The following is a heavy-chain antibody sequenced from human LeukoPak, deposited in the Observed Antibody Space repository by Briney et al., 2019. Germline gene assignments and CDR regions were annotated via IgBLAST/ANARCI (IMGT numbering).Heavy chain of an antibody. D-gene: IGHD1-7*01. CDR1: GFTFSSYA. CDR3: ARGTTKGDAFDI. Sequence: PGGSLRLSCAASGFTFSSYAMSWVRQAPGKGLEWVSAISGSGGSTYYADSVKGRFTISRDNAKNSLYLQMNSLRAEDTAVYYCARGTTKGDAFDIWGQGTMVTVSS. J-gene: IGHJ3*02. CDR2: ISGSGGST. V-gene: IGHV3-23*01.